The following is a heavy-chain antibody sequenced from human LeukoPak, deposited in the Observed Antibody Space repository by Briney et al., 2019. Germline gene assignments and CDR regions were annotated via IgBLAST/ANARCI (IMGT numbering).Heavy chain of an antibody. V-gene: IGHV3-21*01. CDR2: ISSSSSYI. CDR3: AREAALVGATICPFDY. Sequence: GGSLRLSCAASGFTFSSYSMNWVRQAPGKGLEWVSSISSSSSYIYYADSVKGRFTISRDNAKNSLYLQMNSLRAEDTAVYYCAREAALVGATICPFDYWGQGTLVTVSS. D-gene: IGHD1-26*01. CDR1: GFTFSSYS. J-gene: IGHJ4*02.